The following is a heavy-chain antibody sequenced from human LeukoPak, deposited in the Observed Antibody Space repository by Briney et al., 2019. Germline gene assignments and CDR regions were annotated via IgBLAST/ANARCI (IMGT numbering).Heavy chain of an antibody. CDR2: ISYDGSNK. V-gene: IGHV3-30*18. J-gene: IGHJ1*01. CDR3: AKDATSSQRYFQH. Sequence: TGGSLRLSCAASGFTFSSYGMHWVRQAPGKGLEWVAVISYDGSNKYYADSVKGRFTISRDNSKNTLYLQMNSLRAEDTAVYYCAKDATSSQRYFQHWGQGTLVTVSS. CDR1: GFTFSSYG. D-gene: IGHD6-13*01.